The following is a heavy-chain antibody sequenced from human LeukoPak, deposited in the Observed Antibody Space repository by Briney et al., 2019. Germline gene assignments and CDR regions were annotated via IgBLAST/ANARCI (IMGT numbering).Heavy chain of an antibody. V-gene: IGHV3-23*01. CDR3: AKALNWDFDY. CDR1: GFTFSSYA. D-gene: IGHD1-1*01. CDR2: ISGSGGST. J-gene: IGHJ4*02. Sequence: GGSLRLSCAASGFTFSSYAMSWVRQAPGKGLEWVSAISGSGGSTYYADSVKGRFTIPRDNSKNMLYLQINSLRAEDTAVYYCAKALNWDFDYWGQGTLVTVSS.